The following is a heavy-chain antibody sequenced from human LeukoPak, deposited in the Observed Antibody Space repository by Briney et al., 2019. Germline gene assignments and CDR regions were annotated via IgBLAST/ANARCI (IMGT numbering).Heavy chain of an antibody. J-gene: IGHJ1*01. Sequence: PGGSLRLSCAASGFSFSAYWINWIRQAPGKGLEWVANIKQDGSEKNYVDSVKGRFTISRDNAKNSVSLQMSSLTAEDTAMYFCARGVKQLVINWGXGXLVTVSS. CDR2: IKQDGSEK. CDR1: GFSFSAYW. CDR3: ARGVKQLVIN. V-gene: IGHV3-7*04. D-gene: IGHD6-13*01.